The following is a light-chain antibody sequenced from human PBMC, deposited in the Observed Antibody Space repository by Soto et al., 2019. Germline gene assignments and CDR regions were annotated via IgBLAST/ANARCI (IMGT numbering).Light chain of an antibody. CDR1: SGSIANNY. CDR2: EDN. J-gene: IGLJ2*01. Sequence: NFMLTQPHSVSASPGKTVTISCTRSSGSIANNYVQWYQRRPGRSPTTVIYEDNQRPSGVPDRFSGSIDSSSNSASLTISGLKTEDEADYYCQSYDSGYVVFGGGTQLTVL. V-gene: IGLV6-57*01. CDR3: QSYDSGYVV.